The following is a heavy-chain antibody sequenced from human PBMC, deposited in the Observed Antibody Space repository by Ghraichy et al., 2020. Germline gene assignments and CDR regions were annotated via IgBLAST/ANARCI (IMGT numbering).Heavy chain of an antibody. CDR1: GGSISSYY. V-gene: IGHV4-59*08. D-gene: IGHD3-10*01. Sequence: SETLSLTCTVSGGSISSYYWSWIRQPPGKGLEWIGYIYYSGSTNYNPSLKSRVTISVDTSKNQFSLKLSSVTAADTAVYYCARQGSGSYSYHFDYWGQGTLVTVSS. J-gene: IGHJ4*02. CDR3: ARQGSGSYSYHFDY. CDR2: IYYSGST.